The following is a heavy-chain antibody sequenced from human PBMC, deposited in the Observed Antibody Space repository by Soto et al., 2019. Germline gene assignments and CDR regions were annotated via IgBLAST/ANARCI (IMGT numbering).Heavy chain of an antibody. CDR2: IFSNDEK. J-gene: IGHJ4*02. V-gene: IGHV2-26*01. CDR1: GFSLSNARMG. D-gene: IGHD6-13*01. CDR3: ARAKWLAAAGTGEFDY. Sequence: QDTLKESGPVLVKPTETLTLTCTVSGFSLSNARMGVSWIHQPPGKALEWLAHIFSNDEKSYSTSLKSRLTIAEDTSKSKVVLTMTDMAPVDTTTYYCARAKWLAAAGTGEFDYWGQGTLVTDSS.